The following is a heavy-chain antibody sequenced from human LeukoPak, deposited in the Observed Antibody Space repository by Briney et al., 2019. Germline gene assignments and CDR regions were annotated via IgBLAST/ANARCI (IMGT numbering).Heavy chain of an antibody. J-gene: IGHJ4*02. Sequence: SETLSLTCTVSVGSISSYYWSWIRQPPGKGLEWIGYIYYSGSTNYNPSLKSRVTMSVDTSKAQFSLRLTSVTAADTDVYYCAREGDSSGWYFDYWGQGTLVTVSS. CDR1: VGSISSYY. CDR3: AREGDSSGWYFDY. CDR2: IYYSGST. V-gene: IGHV4-59*01. D-gene: IGHD6-19*01.